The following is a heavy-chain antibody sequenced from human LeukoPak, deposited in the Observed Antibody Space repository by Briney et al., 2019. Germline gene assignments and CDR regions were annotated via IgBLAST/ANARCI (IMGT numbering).Heavy chain of an antibody. Sequence: SETLSLTCTVSGGSISSGDYYWSWIRQPPGKGLEWIGYIYYSGSTYYNPSLESRVTISVDTSKNQFSLKLSSVTAADTAVYYCAREKQLVESFYYYYYMDVWGKGTTVTVSS. D-gene: IGHD6-6*01. CDR2: IYYSGST. J-gene: IGHJ6*03. CDR1: GGSISSGDYY. V-gene: IGHV4-30-4*08. CDR3: AREKQLVESFYYYYYMDV.